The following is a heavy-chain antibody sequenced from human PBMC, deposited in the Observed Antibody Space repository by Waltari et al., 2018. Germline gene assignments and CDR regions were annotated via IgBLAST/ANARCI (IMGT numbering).Heavy chain of an antibody. CDR3: ARSFGQERAPGHYFYYTLDV. Sequence: QVQLVQSGAEVKKPGSSVKVSCKASGGTFGSYSINWVRQAPGHGLEWMGGVIPIFGTVNYAQIFDGRVTITADESTSTAYMELRSLRSDDSATYFCARSFGQERAPGHYFYYTLDVWGQGTTVTVSS. CDR2: VIPIFGTV. CDR1: GGTFGSYS. V-gene: IGHV1-69*01. J-gene: IGHJ6*02. D-gene: IGHD1-1*01.